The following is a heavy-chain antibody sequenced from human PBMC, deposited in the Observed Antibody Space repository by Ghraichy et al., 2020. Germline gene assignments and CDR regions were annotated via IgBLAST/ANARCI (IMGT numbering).Heavy chain of an antibody. V-gene: IGHV3-7*03. CDR1: GFTFSSYW. CDR2: IKQDGSEK. CDR3: ARQSITIFGVDLFDY. D-gene: IGHD3-3*01. J-gene: IGHJ4*02. Sequence: GGSLRLSCAASGFTFSSYWMSWVRQAPGKGLEWVANIKQDGSEKYYVDSVKGRFTISRDNAKNSLYLQMNSLRAEDMAVYYCARQSITIFGVDLFDYWGQGTLVTVSS.